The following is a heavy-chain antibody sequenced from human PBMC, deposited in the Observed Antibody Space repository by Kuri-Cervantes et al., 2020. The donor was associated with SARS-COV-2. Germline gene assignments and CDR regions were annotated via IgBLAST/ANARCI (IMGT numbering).Heavy chain of an antibody. Sequence: SVKVSCKASGGTFSSYAISWVRQAPGQGLEWMGGIIPIFGTANYAQKFQGRVTITADESTSTAYMELSSLRSEDTAVYYCASPYYYGSGNLYYMDVWGKGTTVTVSS. CDR3: ASPYYYGSGNLYYMDV. D-gene: IGHD3-10*01. V-gene: IGHV1-69*13. J-gene: IGHJ6*03. CDR2: IIPIFGTA. CDR1: GGTFSSYA.